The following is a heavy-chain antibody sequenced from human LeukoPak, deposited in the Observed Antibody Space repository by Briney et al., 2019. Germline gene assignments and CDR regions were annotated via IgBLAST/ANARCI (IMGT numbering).Heavy chain of an antibody. CDR3: AIDHWVTMVGGVMPLYGLDV. V-gene: IGHV3-30-3*01. D-gene: IGHD3-10*01. J-gene: IGHJ6*02. CDR2: ISYDGSNK. CDR1: GFTFSTYD. Sequence: GGSLRLSCAASGFTFSTYDMHWVPQARGKVLEGVAVISYDGSNKYYADSVKGRFTISRDNSKRTLYLQMISLRAEDTGVYYCAIDHWVTMVGGVMPLYGLDVWGQGSTVTVSS.